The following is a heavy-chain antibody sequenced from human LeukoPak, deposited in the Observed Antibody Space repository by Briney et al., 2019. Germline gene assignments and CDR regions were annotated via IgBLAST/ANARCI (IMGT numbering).Heavy chain of an antibody. D-gene: IGHD3-16*01. J-gene: IGHJ4*02. CDR2: ISSSSSYI. CDR3: ARAGGEYYFNY. CDR1: GFTFSSYS. Sequence: PGGSLRLSCAASGFTFSSYSMNWVHQAPGKGLEWVSSISSSSSYIYYADSVKGRFTISRDNAKNSLYLQMNSLRAEDTAVYYCARAGGEYYFNYWGQGTLVTVSS. V-gene: IGHV3-21*01.